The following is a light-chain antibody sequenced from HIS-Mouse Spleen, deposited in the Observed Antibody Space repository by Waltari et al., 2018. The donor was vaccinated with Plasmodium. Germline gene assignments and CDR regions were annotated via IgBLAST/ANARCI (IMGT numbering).Light chain of an antibody. CDR3: QAWDSSTVV. CDR1: KLGDNY. J-gene: IGLJ2*01. V-gene: IGLV3-1*01. CDR2: QES. Sequence: SYELTQPPSVSVSPGQTASITCSGDKLGDNYACWYQQKPGQSPVLVIYQESKGPSGIPERFSGSNSGNTATLTISGTQAMEEADYYCQAWDSSTVVFGGGTKLTVL.